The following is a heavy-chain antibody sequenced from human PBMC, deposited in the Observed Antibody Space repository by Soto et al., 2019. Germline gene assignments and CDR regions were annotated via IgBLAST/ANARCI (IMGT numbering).Heavy chain of an antibody. V-gene: IGHV3-30*19. D-gene: IGHD3-16*01. CDR2: TSYDGSNK. J-gene: IGHJ4*02. CDR1: GFTFRSYV. CDR3: ARWGTTGGLDV. Sequence: QVQLVESGGGVVQPGTSLRLSCVGSGFTFRSYVIHWVRQAPGKGLEWVALTSYDGSNKYYDDSVKGRFTISRDNSRNTVYLQMENLRLEDTALYYCARWGTTGGLDVWGQGTLVSVSS.